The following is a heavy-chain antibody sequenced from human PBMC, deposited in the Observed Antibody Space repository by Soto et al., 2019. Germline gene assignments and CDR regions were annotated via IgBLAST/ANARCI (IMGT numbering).Heavy chain of an antibody. CDR3: ARVRDSSSWYVGKLRYFDY. D-gene: IGHD6-13*01. Sequence: GGSLRLSCAASGFTFSSYSMNWFRQAPGKGLEWVSSISSSSSYIYYADSVKGRFTISRDNAKNSLYLQMNSLRAEDTAVYYCARVRDSSSWYVGKLRYFDYWGQGTLVTVSS. CDR1: GFTFSSYS. CDR2: ISSSSSYI. J-gene: IGHJ4*02. V-gene: IGHV3-21*01.